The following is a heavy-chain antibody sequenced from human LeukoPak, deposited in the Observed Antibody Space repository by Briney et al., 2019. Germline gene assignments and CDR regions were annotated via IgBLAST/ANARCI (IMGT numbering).Heavy chain of an antibody. CDR1: GGSISSGDYY. CDR2: IYYSGST. D-gene: IGHD6-6*01. J-gene: IGHJ3*02. V-gene: IGHV4-31*11. CDR3: ARLYTSFRAFDI. Sequence: SETLSLTCAVSGGSISSGDYYWSWIRQHPGKGLEWVGYIYYSGSTYYNQSLKSRVTISVDTSKNQFSLKLSSVTAADTAVYYCARLYTSFRAFDIWGQGTMVTVSS.